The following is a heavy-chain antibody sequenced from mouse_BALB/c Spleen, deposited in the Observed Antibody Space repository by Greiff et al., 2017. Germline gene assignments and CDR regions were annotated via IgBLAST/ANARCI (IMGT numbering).Heavy chain of an antibody. D-gene: IGHD2-1*01. J-gene: IGHJ4*01. CDR1: GYSITSDYA. CDR2: ISYSGST. V-gene: IGHV3-2*02. Sequence: EVKLVESGPGLVKPSQSLSLTCTVTGYSITSDYAWNWIRQFPGNKLEWMGYISYSGSTSYNPSLKSRISITRDTSKNQFFLQLNSVTTEDTATYYCARRGYYGNYEAMDYWGQGTSVTVSS. CDR3: ARRGYYGNYEAMDY.